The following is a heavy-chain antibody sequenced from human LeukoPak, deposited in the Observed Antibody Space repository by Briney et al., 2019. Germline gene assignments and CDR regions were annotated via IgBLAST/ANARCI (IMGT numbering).Heavy chain of an antibody. V-gene: IGHV3-21*01. CDR2: ISSSSSYI. Sequence: PGGSLRLSCAASGFTFSSYSMNWVRQAPGKGLEWVSSISSSSSYIYYADSVKGRFTISRDNAKNSLYLQMNSLRAEDTAVYYCARDLGPTYQLLTGYYYYYGMDVWGQGTTVTVSS. J-gene: IGHJ6*02. CDR3: ARDLGPTYQLLTGYYYYYGMDV. CDR1: GFTFSSYS. D-gene: IGHD2-2*01.